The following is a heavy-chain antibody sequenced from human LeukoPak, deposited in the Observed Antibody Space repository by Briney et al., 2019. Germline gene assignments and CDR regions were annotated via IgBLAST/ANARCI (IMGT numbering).Heavy chain of an antibody. CDR1: GGSFSGYY. CDR3: ARGFRYFDY. V-gene: IGHV4-34*01. J-gene: IGHJ4*02. CDR2: INHSGST. Sequence: KPSETLSLTCAVYGGSFSGYYWSWIRQPPGKGREWIGEINHSGSTNYNPSLKSRVTISVDTSKNQFSLKLSSVTAADTAVYYCARGFRYFDYWGQGTLVTVSS.